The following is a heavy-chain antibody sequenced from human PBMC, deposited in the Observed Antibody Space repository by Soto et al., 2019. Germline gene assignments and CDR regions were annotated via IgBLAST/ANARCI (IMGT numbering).Heavy chain of an antibody. J-gene: IGHJ4*02. CDR3: ANGVGAPVL. V-gene: IGHV6-1*01. Sequence: SPTLSLTCAISGYSVSSNSAAWNWIRQSPSRGLEWLGRTYYRSNWYNSYAESVKSRITINADTSKNQFSLQLNSVTPEDTAVYYCANGVGAPVLWGQGTLVTVSS. CDR1: GYSVSSNSAA. D-gene: IGHD1-26*01. CDR2: TYYRSNWYN.